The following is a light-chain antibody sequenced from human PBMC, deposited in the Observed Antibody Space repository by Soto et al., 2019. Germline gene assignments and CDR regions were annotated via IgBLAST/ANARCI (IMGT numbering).Light chain of an antibody. CDR3: LQDDTCPLT. J-gene: IGKJ4*01. CDR1: QDIRTD. CDR2: GAS. Sequence: AIQMTQSPSSLSASVGDRVTVTCRASQDIRTDLGWYQQKPGKAPQLLIYGASRLQNGVPSRFSGSGSGTDFTLTISSLQPEDFATTYCLQDDTCPLTFGGGTKV. V-gene: IGKV1-6*02.